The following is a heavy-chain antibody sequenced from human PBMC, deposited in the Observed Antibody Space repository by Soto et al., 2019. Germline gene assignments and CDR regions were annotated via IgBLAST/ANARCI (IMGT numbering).Heavy chain of an antibody. Sequence: PSETLSLTCTVSGGSISSSSYYWGWIRQPPGKGLEWIGSIYYSGSTYYNPSLKSRVTISVDTSKNQFSLKLSSVTAADTAVYYCVYSSGWYGVFDYRGPGTLVTVPS. CDR1: GGSISSSSYY. CDR3: VYSSGWYGVFDY. D-gene: IGHD6-19*01. V-gene: IGHV4-39*01. CDR2: IYYSGST. J-gene: IGHJ4*02.